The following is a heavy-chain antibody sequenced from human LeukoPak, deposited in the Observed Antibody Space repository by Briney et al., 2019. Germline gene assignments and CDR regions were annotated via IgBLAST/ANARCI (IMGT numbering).Heavy chain of an antibody. CDR3: VRDVWGDRDSFFDS. CDR1: GFTFSSYW. Sequence: TGGSLRLSRAAAGFTFSSYWMHWVRQVPGKGLQWVARIDSDGRSRTSPSYAESVKGRFTISRDNAQNALYLQMNSLRAEDTAVYYCVRDVWGDRDSFFDSWGQGTPVTVSS. J-gene: IGHJ4*02. D-gene: IGHD2-21*01. V-gene: IGHV3-74*01. CDR2: IDSDGRSRTSP.